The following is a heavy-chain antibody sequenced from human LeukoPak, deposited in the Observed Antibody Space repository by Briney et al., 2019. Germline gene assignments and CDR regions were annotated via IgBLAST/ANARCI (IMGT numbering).Heavy chain of an antibody. V-gene: IGHV5-51*01. Sequence: GESLKISCKGSGYSFTSYWIGWVRQMPGKGLEWMGIIYPGDSDTRYSPSFQGQVTISADKSISTAYLQWGSLKASDTAMYYCARRNYDILTGYYESGAFDIWGQGTMVTVSS. CDR1: GYSFTSYW. J-gene: IGHJ3*02. CDR3: ARRNYDILTGYYESGAFDI. D-gene: IGHD3-9*01. CDR2: IYPGDSDT.